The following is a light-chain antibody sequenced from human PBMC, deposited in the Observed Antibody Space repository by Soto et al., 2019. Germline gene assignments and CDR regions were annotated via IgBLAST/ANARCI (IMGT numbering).Light chain of an antibody. Sequence: EIVMTHSPATLSVSPWEIVTLSCRASQSVNIYLAWYQQKPGQAPRLLIYGASSRASGIPDRFSGSWSGTDFTLTISRLEPEDFVVYYSQQYGSSPLTFGGGTKVDIK. CDR2: GAS. CDR1: QSVNIY. CDR3: QQYGSSPLT. V-gene: IGKV3-20*01. J-gene: IGKJ4*01.